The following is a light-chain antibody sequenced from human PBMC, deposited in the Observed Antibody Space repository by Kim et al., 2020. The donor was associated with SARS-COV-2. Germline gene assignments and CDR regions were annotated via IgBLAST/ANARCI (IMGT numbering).Light chain of an antibody. J-gene: IGLJ3*02. Sequence: APGKTDKITCEGNNIGSKSVQWYQQKPGQAPVLVIYYDSDRPSGIPERFSGSNSGNTATLTISRVEAGDEADYYCQVWDSSSDHWVFGGGTQLTVL. CDR1: NIGSKS. V-gene: IGLV3-21*04. CDR2: YDS. CDR3: QVWDSSSDHWV.